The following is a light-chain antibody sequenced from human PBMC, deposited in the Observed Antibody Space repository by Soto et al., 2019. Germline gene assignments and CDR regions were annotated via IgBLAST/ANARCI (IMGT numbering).Light chain of an antibody. CDR2: GAS. V-gene: IGKV3-20*01. J-gene: IGKJ2*01. CDR1: QSISNTY. Sequence: EIVLTQSPGTLSLSPGERATLSCRASQSISNTYLAWYQQRPGQAPRLLIYGASTRATGVPDWFSGSGSGTDFTLTVTRLEPEDFAVYYCQQYSNSPYTFGQGTKLEIK. CDR3: QQYSNSPYT.